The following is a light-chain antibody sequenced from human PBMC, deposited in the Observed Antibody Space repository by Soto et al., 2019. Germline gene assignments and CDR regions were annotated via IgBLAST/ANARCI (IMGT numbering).Light chain of an antibody. Sequence: EIVLTQSPATLSLSPGERATLSCRASQSVTKYFAWYQQKPGHAPSLLIYDASNRATGVPARFSGSGSGTDFTLTISSLQPEDFAVYYCQQRSSWYSFGQGTKLEIK. V-gene: IGKV3-11*01. CDR2: DAS. J-gene: IGKJ2*03. CDR3: QQRSSWYS. CDR1: QSVTKY.